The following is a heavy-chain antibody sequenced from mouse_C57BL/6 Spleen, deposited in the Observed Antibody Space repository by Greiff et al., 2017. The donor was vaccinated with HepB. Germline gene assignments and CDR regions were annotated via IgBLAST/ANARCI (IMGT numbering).Heavy chain of an antibody. CDR1: GYTFTEYT. V-gene: IGHV1-62-2*01. CDR3: ASHEGSYYSNYRGAMDY. CDR2: FYPGSGSI. D-gene: IGHD2-5*01. J-gene: IGHJ4*01. Sequence: VQLQQSGAELVKPGASVKLSCKASGYTFTEYTIHWVKQRSGQGLEWIGWFYPGSGSIKYNEKFKDKATLNANKSSSTVYMELSRLTSEDSAVYFCASHEGSYYSNYRGAMDYWGQGTSVNVSS.